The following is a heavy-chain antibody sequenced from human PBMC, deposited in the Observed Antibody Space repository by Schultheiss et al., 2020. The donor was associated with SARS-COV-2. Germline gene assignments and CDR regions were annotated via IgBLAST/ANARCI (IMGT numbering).Heavy chain of an antibody. CDR3: ARVYSSGWYDWYFDL. CDR1: GGSISSYY. Sequence: ESLKISCTVSGGSISSYYWSWIRQPPGKGLEWIGYIYYSGSTNYNPSLKSRVTISVDTSKNQFSLKLSSVTAADTAVYYCARVYSSGWYDWYFDLWGRGTLVTVSS. CDR2: IYYSGST. J-gene: IGHJ2*01. D-gene: IGHD6-19*01. V-gene: IGHV4-59*01.